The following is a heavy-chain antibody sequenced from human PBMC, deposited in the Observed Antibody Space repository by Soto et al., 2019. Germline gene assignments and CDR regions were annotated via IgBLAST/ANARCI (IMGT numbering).Heavy chain of an antibody. CDR1: GGTFSSYA. CDR2: IIPIFGTA. Sequence: QVQLVQSGAEVKKPGSSVKVSCKASGGTFSSYAISWVRQAPGQGLEWMGGIIPIFGTANYAQKFQGRVTITADESTSTAYMELSSLRSEDTAVYYCVRLAEHGYQLYYGMNVWGQGTTVTVSS. D-gene: IGHD2-2*01. V-gene: IGHV1-69*01. J-gene: IGHJ6*02. CDR3: VRLAEHGYQLYYGMNV.